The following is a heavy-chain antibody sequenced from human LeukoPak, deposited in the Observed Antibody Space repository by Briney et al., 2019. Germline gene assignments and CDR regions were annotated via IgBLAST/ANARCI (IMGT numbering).Heavy chain of an antibody. CDR2: ISSGSSDI. J-gene: IGHJ4*02. V-gene: IGHV3-21*01. CDR3: ARLTGVVNAFDY. Sequence: GGSLRLSCAASGFTFSTYSMTWVRQAPGKGLEWDSSISSGSSDISYADSVKGRFTISRDNAKYSLYLQVNSLRAEDTAVYYCARLTGVVNAFDYWGQGTLVTVSS. CDR1: GFTFSTYS. D-gene: IGHD5-18*01.